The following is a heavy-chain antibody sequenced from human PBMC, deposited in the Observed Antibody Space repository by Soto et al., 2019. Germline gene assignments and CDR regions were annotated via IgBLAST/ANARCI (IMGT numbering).Heavy chain of an antibody. CDR3: ARESSIAVAGNSYFDY. Sequence: ASEKVSCKTSRYTFTRYYMHSVRQAPGQGLEWMGIINPSGGSTSYAQKFQGRVTMTRDTSTSTVYMELSSLRSEDTAVYYCARESSIAVAGNSYFDYWGQGTLVTVSS. CDR2: INPSGGST. CDR1: RYTFTRYY. V-gene: IGHV1-46*01. D-gene: IGHD6-19*01. J-gene: IGHJ4*02.